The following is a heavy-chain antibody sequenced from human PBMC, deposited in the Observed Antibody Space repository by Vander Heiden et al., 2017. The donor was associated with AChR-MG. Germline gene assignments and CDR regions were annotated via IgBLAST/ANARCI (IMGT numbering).Heavy chain of an antibody. CDR3: ASSRGGIAVAD. Sequence: QVQLQESGPGLVKPSETLSLTCTVSGGSISSYYGSWIRQPPGKGLEWIGYIYYSGSTSYNPSLKSRVTISVDTSKNQFSLRLRSVTAADTAVYYCASSRGGIAVADWGQGTLVTVSS. D-gene: IGHD6-19*01. V-gene: IGHV4-59*01. J-gene: IGHJ4*02. CDR2: IYYSGST. CDR1: GGSISSYY.